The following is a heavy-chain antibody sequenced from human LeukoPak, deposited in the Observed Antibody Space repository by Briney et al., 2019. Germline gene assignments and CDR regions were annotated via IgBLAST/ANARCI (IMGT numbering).Heavy chain of an antibody. D-gene: IGHD3-10*01. V-gene: IGHV3-23*01. CDR3: AKDGSGLGEYFQH. J-gene: IGHJ1*01. CDR1: GFTFSSYS. Sequence: GGSLRLSCAASGFTFSSYSMNWVRQAPGKGLEWVSAISGSGGSTYYADSVKGRFTISRDNSKNTLYLQMNSLRAEDTAVYYCAKDGSGLGEYFQHWGQGTLVTVSS. CDR2: ISGSGGST.